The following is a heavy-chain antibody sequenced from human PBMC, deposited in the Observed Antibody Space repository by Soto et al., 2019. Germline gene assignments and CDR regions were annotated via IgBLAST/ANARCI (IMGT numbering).Heavy chain of an antibody. CDR3: ARGLDIVVVPAAIVN. Sequence: EVQLVESGGGLVQPGGSLRLSCAASGFTFSSYSMNWVRQAPGKGLERVSYISSSSSTIYYADSVKGRFTISRDNAKNSLYLQMNSLRAEDTAVYYCARGLDIVVVPAAIVNWGQGTLVTVSS. J-gene: IGHJ4*02. D-gene: IGHD2-2*02. V-gene: IGHV3-48*01. CDR1: GFTFSSYS. CDR2: ISSSSSTI.